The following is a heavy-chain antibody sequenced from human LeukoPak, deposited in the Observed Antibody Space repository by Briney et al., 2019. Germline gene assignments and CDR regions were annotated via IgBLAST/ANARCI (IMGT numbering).Heavy chain of an antibody. V-gene: IGHV1-69*04. Sequence: GASVKVSCKASGGTFGSYAISWVRQAPGQGLEWMGRIIPILGIANYAQEFQGRVTITADKSTSTAYMELSSLRSEDTAVYYCARGVWFGELITAFDIWGQGTMVTVSS. CDR3: ARGVWFGELITAFDI. J-gene: IGHJ3*02. CDR2: IIPILGIA. CDR1: GGTFGSYA. D-gene: IGHD3-10*01.